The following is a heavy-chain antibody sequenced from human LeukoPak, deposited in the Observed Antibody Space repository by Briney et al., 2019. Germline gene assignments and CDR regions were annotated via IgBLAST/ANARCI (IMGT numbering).Heavy chain of an antibody. V-gene: IGHV3-30-3*01. D-gene: IGHD2-2*01. Sequence: GGSLRLSCAAFGFTFSTYAMHWVRQAPGKGLEWVAVISYDGSNKYYADSVKGRFTISRDNSKNTLYLQMNSLRAEDTAVYYCARDRGLVVVPAAIDYWGQGTLVTVSS. CDR1: GFTFSTYA. CDR2: ISYDGSNK. J-gene: IGHJ4*02. CDR3: ARDRGLVVVPAAIDY.